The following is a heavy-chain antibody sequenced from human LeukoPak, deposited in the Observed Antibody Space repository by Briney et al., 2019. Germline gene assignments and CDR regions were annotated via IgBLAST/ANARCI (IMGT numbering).Heavy chain of an antibody. CDR3: ARVLPPMVRGVIMGFDY. CDR1: GGTFSSYA. J-gene: IGHJ4*02. CDR2: MNPNSGNT. Sequence: ASVKVSCKASGGTFSSYAISWVRQATGQGLEWMGWMNPNSGNTGYAQKFQGRVTMTRNTSISTAYMELSSLRSEDTAVYYCARVLPPMVRGVIMGFDYWGQGTLVTVSS. D-gene: IGHD3-10*01. V-gene: IGHV1-8*02.